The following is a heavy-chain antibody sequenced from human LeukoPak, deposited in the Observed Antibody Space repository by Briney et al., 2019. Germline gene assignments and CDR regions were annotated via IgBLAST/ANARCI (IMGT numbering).Heavy chain of an antibody. CDR1: GYTFTGYY. D-gene: IGHD3-22*01. V-gene: IGHV1-2*02. Sequence: ASVKVSCKASGYTFTGYYMHWVRQAPGQGLEWMGWINPSSGGTNYAQKFQGRVTMTRDTSISTAYMELSSLRSEDTAVYYCARPDYYDSNGYDYWGQGALVTVSS. CDR3: ARPDYYDSNGYDY. J-gene: IGHJ4*02. CDR2: INPSSGGT.